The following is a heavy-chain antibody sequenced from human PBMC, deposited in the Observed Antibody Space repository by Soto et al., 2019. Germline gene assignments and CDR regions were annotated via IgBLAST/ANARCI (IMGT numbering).Heavy chain of an antibody. V-gene: IGHV4-30-2*05. CDR3: ARERPDGSRLDP. Sequence: SETLSLTCAVSGGSISSGGYSWSWIRQPPGKGLEWIGYIYHSGRTYYNPSLKSRVTISVDTSKNQFSLKLSSGTAADTAVYYCARERPDGSRLDPWGQGTLVTVSS. J-gene: IGHJ5*02. CDR2: IYHSGRT. D-gene: IGHD6-13*01. CDR1: GGSISSGGYS.